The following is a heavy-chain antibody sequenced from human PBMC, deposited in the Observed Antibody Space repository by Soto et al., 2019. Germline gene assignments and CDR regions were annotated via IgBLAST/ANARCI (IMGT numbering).Heavy chain of an antibody. Sequence: ASVKVSCKASGYTFTSYGISWVRQAPGQGLEWMGWISAYNGNTNYAQKLQGRVTMTTDTSTSTAYMELRSLRSDDTAVYYCARVRGYCSGGSCYSNWFAPWGQGTLVTVSS. CDR2: ISAYNGNT. CDR3: ARVRGYCSGGSCYSNWFAP. D-gene: IGHD2-15*01. J-gene: IGHJ5*02. V-gene: IGHV1-18*01. CDR1: GYTFTSYG.